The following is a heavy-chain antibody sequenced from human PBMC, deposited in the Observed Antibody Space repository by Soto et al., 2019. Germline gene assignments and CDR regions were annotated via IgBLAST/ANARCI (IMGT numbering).Heavy chain of an antibody. J-gene: IGHJ4*02. Sequence: EASVKVSCKASGGTFSSYAISWVRQAPGQGLEWMGGIIPIFGTANYAQKFQGRVTITADESTSTAYMELSSLRSEDTAVYYCAYSGSLYFDYWGQGTLVTVSS. V-gene: IGHV1-69*13. CDR2: IIPIFGTA. D-gene: IGHD1-26*01. CDR3: AYSGSLYFDY. CDR1: GGTFSSYA.